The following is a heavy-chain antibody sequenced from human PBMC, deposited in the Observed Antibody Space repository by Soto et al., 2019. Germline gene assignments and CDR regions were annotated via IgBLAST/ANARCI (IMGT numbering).Heavy chain of an antibody. Sequence: SVKVSCKASGGTFSSYAISWVRQAPGQGLEWMGGIIPIFGTANYAQKFQGRVTITADESTSTAYMELSSLRSEDTAVYYCARLNSATDTNFGVVITPPVYYHGMDVWGQGTTVTVSS. J-gene: IGHJ6*02. V-gene: IGHV1-69*13. CDR3: ARLNSATDTNFGVVITPPVYYHGMDV. CDR1: GGTFSSYA. CDR2: IIPIFGTA. D-gene: IGHD3-3*01.